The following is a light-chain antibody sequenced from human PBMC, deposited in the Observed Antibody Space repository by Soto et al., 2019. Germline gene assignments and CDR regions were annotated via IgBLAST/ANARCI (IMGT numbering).Light chain of an antibody. Sequence: IALTQSPDTLSLSPGERATLSCRASQSVSSSYLAWYQQKPGQAPRLLIYGASSRATGIPDRFSGSGSGTDFSLTISRLEPEDFAVYYCQQYGSSPRTFGQGTKV. CDR2: GAS. J-gene: IGKJ1*01. CDR3: QQYGSSPRT. V-gene: IGKV3-20*01. CDR1: QSVSSSY.